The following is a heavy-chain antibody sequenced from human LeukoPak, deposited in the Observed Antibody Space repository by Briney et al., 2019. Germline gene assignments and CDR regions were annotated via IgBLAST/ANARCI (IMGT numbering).Heavy chain of an antibody. V-gene: IGHV3-30*18. CDR2: ISYDGSNK. J-gene: IGHJ3*02. CDR3: AKDLDYGGNSYDAFDI. Sequence: GGSLRLSCAASGFTFSSYGMHWVRQAPGKGLEWVAVISYDGSNKYYADSVKGRFTISRDNSKNTLYLQMNSLRAEDTALYYCAKDLDYGGNSYDAFDIWGQGKMVTVSS. CDR1: GFTFSSYG. D-gene: IGHD4-23*01.